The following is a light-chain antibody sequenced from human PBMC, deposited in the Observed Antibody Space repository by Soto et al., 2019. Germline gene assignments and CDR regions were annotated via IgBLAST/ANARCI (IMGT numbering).Light chain of an antibody. CDR2: GNS. CDR3: QSYDSSLSAVV. V-gene: IGLV1-40*01. J-gene: IGLJ2*01. CDR1: SSNIGAGYD. Sequence: QSVLTQPPSVSGAPGQRVTISCTGSSSNIGAGYDLHWYQQLPGTAPKLLIYGNSNRPSGVPDRFSGSKSGTSASLAITGLQAEDEADYYCQSYDSSLSAVVFGGGTKVTVL.